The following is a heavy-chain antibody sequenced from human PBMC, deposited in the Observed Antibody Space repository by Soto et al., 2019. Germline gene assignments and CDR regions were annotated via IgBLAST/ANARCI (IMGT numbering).Heavy chain of an antibody. Sequence: GASVKVSCKASGYSFRSYGIQWVRQAPGQSLEWMGWINVDNGDTKYSQKFQDRVTIIRDTSASTVYMELSSLRAEDTAVYYYARVGLKYLRWFDPWGKGSLVTVSS. V-gene: IGHV1-3*01. J-gene: IGHJ5*02. CDR2: INVDNGDT. CDR3: ARVGLKYLRWFDP. CDR1: GYSFRSYG. D-gene: IGHD6-6*01.